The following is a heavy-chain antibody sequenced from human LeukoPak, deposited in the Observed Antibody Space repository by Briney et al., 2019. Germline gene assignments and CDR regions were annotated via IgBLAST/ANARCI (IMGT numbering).Heavy chain of an antibody. CDR1: GYTFTSYG. Sequence: ASVKVSCKASGYTFTSYGISWVRQAPGQGFEWMGWISAYNGNTNYAQKLQGRVTMTTDTSTSTAYMELRSLRSDDTAVYYCATVWFGEFNWFDPWGQGTLVTVSS. CDR3: ATVWFGEFNWFDP. V-gene: IGHV1-18*01. D-gene: IGHD3-10*01. J-gene: IGHJ5*02. CDR2: ISAYNGNT.